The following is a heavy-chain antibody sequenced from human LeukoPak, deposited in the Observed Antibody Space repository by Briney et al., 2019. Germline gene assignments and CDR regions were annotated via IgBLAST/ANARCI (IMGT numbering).Heavy chain of an antibody. CDR3: ATVESAGYYGMDV. J-gene: IGHJ6*02. V-gene: IGHV1-18*01. Sequence: GGSVKVSCKASGYTFTSYGISWVRQAPGQGLEWMGWISAYNDNTNYAQKLQGRVTMTTDTSTDTAYMELSSLRSEDTAVYYCATVESAGYYGMDVWGQGTTVTVSS. CDR1: GYTFTSYG. CDR2: ISAYNDNT.